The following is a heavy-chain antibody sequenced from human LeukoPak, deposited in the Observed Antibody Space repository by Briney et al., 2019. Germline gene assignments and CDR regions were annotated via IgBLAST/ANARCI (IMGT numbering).Heavy chain of an antibody. CDR3: ARTRGMSY. V-gene: IGHV4-34*01. D-gene: IGHD3-16*01. CDR2: INHSGST. CDR1: GGSFSGYY. J-gene: IGHJ4*02. Sequence: KPSETLSLTCAVYGGSFSGYYWSWIRHPPGKGLEWIGEINHSGSTNYNPSLKSRVTISVDTSKNQFSLKLSSVTAADTAVYYCARTRGMSYWGQGTLVTVSS.